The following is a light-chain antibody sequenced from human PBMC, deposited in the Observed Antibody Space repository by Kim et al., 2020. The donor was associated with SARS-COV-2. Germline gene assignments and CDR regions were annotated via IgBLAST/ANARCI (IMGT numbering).Light chain of an antibody. CDR3: HQYYSTPYT. V-gene: IGKV4-1*01. CDR2: WAS. Sequence: DIVTTQSPDSLAVSLGERVTISCKSSRSVSYSATNKNYLSWYQHKAGQPPQLLIYWASTRESGVPDRFSGGGSGTDFTLTINSLQAEDVAVYYCHQYYSTPYTFGQGTKLEI. J-gene: IGKJ2*01. CDR1: RSVSYSATNKNY.